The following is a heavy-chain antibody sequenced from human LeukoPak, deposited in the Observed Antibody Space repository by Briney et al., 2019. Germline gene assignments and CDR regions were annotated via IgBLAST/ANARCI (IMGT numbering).Heavy chain of an antibody. CDR3: ARDRGYYDSSGYPTLTY. V-gene: IGHV3-11*04. D-gene: IGHD3-22*01. J-gene: IGHJ4*02. CDR1: GFTFSDYY. CDR2: ISSSGGTI. Sequence: GGSLRLSCAASGFTFSDYYMSWLRQAPGKGLEWISYISSSGGTIYYADSVKGRFTISRDNAKNSLFLQMNSLRAEDTAVYYCARDRGYYDSSGYPTLTYWGQGTLVTVSS.